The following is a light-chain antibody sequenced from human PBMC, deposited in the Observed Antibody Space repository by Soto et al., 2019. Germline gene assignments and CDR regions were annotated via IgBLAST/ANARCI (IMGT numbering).Light chain of an antibody. J-gene: IGLJ1*01. V-gene: IGLV2-23*01. CDR1: SSDVGSYNL. CDR3: CSYAGRSTDV. Sequence: QSALTQPASVSGSPGQSITISCTGTSSDVGSYNLVSWYQQHPGKAPKLMIYEGSKRPSGVSNRFSCSKSGNTASLTISGLQAEDEDDYYCCSYAGRSTDVFGNGTQLTVL. CDR2: EGS.